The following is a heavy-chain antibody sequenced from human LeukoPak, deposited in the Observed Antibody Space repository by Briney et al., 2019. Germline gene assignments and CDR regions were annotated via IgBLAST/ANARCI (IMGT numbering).Heavy chain of an antibody. Sequence: GGSLRLSCAASGLTVSSNYMGWVRQAPGKGREWGSGIYSGGSTYYADSVKGRFTISRANSKNTLYLQMNRLRAEDTAVYYCARSGTRYYGMDVWGQGTTVTVSS. CDR3: ARSGTRYYGMDV. J-gene: IGHJ6*02. CDR2: IYSGGST. CDR1: GLTVSSNY. D-gene: IGHD6-13*01. V-gene: IGHV3-66*01.